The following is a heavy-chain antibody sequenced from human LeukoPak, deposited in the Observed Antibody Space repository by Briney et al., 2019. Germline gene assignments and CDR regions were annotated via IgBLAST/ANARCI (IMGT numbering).Heavy chain of an antibody. CDR2: INPNSGGT. Sequence: HRASVKVSCKASGGTFSSYAISWVRQAPGQGLEWMGWINPNSGGTNYAQKFQGRVTMTRDTSISTAYMELSRLRSDDTAVYYCARDYYGSGDTIDYWGQGTLVTVSS. CDR3: ARDYYGSGDTIDY. J-gene: IGHJ4*02. CDR1: GGTFSSYA. D-gene: IGHD3-10*01. V-gene: IGHV1-2*02.